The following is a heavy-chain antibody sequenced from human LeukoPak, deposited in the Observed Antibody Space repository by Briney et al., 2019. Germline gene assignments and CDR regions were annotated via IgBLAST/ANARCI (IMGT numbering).Heavy chain of an antibody. CDR3: AREKIVVVPADAFDI. CDR2: ISSSSSYI. Sequence: GGSLRLSCAASGFTFSSYSMNWVRQAPGKGLEWVSSISSSSSYIYYADSVKGRFTISRDNAKNSLYLQMHSLRAEDTAVYYCAREKIVVVPADAFDIWGQGTMVTVSS. J-gene: IGHJ3*02. CDR1: GFTFSSYS. V-gene: IGHV3-21*01. D-gene: IGHD2-2*01.